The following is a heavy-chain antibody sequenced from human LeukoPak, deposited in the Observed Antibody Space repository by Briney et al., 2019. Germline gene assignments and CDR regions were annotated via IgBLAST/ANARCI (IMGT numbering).Heavy chain of an antibody. D-gene: IGHD5-12*01. CDR3: ARAWISYYYYGMDV. Sequence: ASVKVSCKASGYTFTSYDINWVRQATGQGLEWMGWMNPNSGNTGYAQKFQGRVTMTRNTSISTAYMELSSLRSEDTAVYYCARAWISYYYYGMDVWGKGTTVTVSS. CDR2: MNPNSGNT. V-gene: IGHV1-8*01. CDR1: GYTFTSYD. J-gene: IGHJ6*04.